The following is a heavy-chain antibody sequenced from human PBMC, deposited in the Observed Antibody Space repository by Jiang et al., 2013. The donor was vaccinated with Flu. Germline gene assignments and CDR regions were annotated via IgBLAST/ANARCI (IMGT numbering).Heavy chain of an antibody. CDR3: ARDHRTGIFDY. CDR2: ISYDGSNK. Sequence: VQLLESGGGVVQPGRSLRLSCAASGFTFSSYAMHWVRQAPGKGLEWVAVISYDGSNKYYADSVKGRFTISRDNSKNTLYLQMNSLRAEDTAVYYCARDHRTGIFDYWGQGTLVTVSS. V-gene: IGHV3-30-3*01. J-gene: IGHJ4*02. CDR1: GFTFSSYA. D-gene: IGHD7-27*01.